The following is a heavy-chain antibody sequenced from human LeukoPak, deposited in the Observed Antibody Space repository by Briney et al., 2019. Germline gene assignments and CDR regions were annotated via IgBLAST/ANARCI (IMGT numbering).Heavy chain of an antibody. D-gene: IGHD1-7*01. CDR3: AKDLGTTVVPVSIEYYNYGMDV. J-gene: IGHJ6*02. CDR2: ISADGSRT. Sequence: GGSLRLSCAASGFTFNNYAMSWVRQAPEKGLEWVAAISADGSRTFYADSVKGRFTISRDNSDNTLSLQMSSLRADDTALFYCAKDLGTTVVPVSIEYYNYGMDVWGQGTTVIVSS. CDR1: GFTFNNYA. V-gene: IGHV3-23*01.